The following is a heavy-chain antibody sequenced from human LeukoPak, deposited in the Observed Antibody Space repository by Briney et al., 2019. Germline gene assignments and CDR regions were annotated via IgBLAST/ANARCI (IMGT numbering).Heavy chain of an antibody. CDR1: GYSISSGYY. J-gene: IGHJ5*02. V-gene: IGHV4-38-2*02. Sequence: PSETLSLTCTVSGYSISSGYYWGWIRQPPGKGLEWIGSIYHSGSTYYNPPLKSRVTISVDTSKNQFSLKLSSVTAADTAVYYCARDSLWFGELAFDPWGQGTLVTVSS. D-gene: IGHD3-10*01. CDR2: IYHSGST. CDR3: ARDSLWFGELAFDP.